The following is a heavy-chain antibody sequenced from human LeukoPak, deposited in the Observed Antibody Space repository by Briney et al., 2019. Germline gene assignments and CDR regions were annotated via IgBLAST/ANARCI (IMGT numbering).Heavy chain of an antibody. D-gene: IGHD3-22*01. J-gene: IGHJ4*02. CDR3: ATLNYYDKDYFDY. Sequence: ASVKVSCKVSGYTLTELSMHWVRQAPGKGLEWMGGFDPEDGETIYAQKLQGRVTMTEDTSTDTAYMELSSLRSEDTAVYYCATLNYYDKDYFDYWGQGTLVTVSS. CDR1: GYTLTELS. CDR2: FDPEDGET. V-gene: IGHV1-24*01.